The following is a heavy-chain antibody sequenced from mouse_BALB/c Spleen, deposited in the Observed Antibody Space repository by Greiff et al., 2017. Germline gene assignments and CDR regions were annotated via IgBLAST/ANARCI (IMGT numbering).Heavy chain of an antibody. CDR3: ASPKDYYGSSSFAY. Sequence: QVQLQQSGPELVRPGVSVKISCKGSGYTFTDYAMHWVKQSHAKSLEWIGVISTYSGNTNYNQKFKGKATMTVDKSSSTAYMELARLTSEDSAIYYCASPKDYYGSSSFAYWGQGTLVTVSA. J-gene: IGHJ3*01. V-gene: IGHV1-67*01. CDR1: GYTFTDYA. D-gene: IGHD1-1*01. CDR2: ISTYSGNT.